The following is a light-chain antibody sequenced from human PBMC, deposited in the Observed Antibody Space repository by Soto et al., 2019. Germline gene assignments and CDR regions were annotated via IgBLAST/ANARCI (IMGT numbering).Light chain of an antibody. CDR2: DAS. CDR3: QQYNSYFQT. J-gene: IGKJ1*01. V-gene: IGKV1-5*01. Sequence: DIQMTQSPSTLSASLGDRVTIXXRASQSITTWLAWYQQKPGKAPKLXIFDASSLESGVPSRFSGRRSGTDFTLIISSLQPDDFATYYCQQYNSYFQTFGQGTKVDIK. CDR1: QSITTW.